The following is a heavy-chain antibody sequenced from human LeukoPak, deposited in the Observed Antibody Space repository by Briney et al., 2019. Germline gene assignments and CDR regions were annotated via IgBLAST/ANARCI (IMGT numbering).Heavy chain of an antibody. CDR2: TYYRSKWYN. J-gene: IGHJ4*02. CDR3: ASLTGIPGD. V-gene: IGHV6-1*01. CDR1: GDSVSNNSAA. D-gene: IGHD7-27*01. Sequence: SQTLSLTCAISGDSVSNNSAAWNWIRQSPSRGLEWLGRTYYRSKWYNDYAVSVKSRITINPDTSKNQFSLKLSSVTAADTAVYYYASLTGIPGDWGQGTLVTVSS.